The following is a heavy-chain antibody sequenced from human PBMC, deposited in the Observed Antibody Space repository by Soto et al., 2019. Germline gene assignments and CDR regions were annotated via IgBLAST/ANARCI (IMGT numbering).Heavy chain of an antibody. V-gene: IGHV3-30*03. D-gene: IGHD5-18*01. Sequence: GGSLRLSCAASGFTVNNFGMHWVRQAPGKGPEWVAMISHDGTAKYYADSVKGRFTISRDNSKNTLYLQMSSLRSEDTAVYYCARSSGDTAMVGPNNWFDPWGQGTLVTVSS. CDR1: GFTVNNFG. CDR2: ISHDGTAK. CDR3: ARSSGDTAMVGPNNWFDP. J-gene: IGHJ5*02.